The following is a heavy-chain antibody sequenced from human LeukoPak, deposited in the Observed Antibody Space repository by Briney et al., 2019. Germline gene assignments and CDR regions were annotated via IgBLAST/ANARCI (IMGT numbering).Heavy chain of an antibody. V-gene: IGHV3-23*01. D-gene: IGHD3-22*01. CDR2: ISSSGNNT. Sequence: GGSLRLSCAASGFTFNSYAMNWVRQAPGKGLEWVSTISSSGNNTYYTDSVKGRFTISRDNAKNTLYLQMNSLRAEDTAVYYCARDGFRGDSSDPFDYWGQGTLVTVSS. CDR3: ARDGFRGDSSDPFDY. CDR1: GFTFNSYA. J-gene: IGHJ4*02.